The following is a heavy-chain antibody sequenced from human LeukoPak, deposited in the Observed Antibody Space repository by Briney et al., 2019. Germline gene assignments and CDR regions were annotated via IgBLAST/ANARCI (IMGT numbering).Heavy chain of an antibody. D-gene: IGHD3-22*01. Sequence: QPGGSLRLSCAASGFTFSTNYMSWVRQAPRKGVVWVSVIYSGGSPYYADSVKGRFTISRDNSKNTLYLQMNSLRAEDTAVYYCARDLNYYDSSGYGHWGQGTLVTVSS. V-gene: IGHV3-53*01. CDR3: ARDLNYYDSSGYGH. CDR1: GFTFSTNY. J-gene: IGHJ4*02. CDR2: IYSGGSP.